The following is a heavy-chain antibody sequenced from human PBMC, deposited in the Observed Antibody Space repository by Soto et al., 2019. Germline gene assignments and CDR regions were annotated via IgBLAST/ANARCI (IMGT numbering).Heavy chain of an antibody. Sequence: SETLSLTCRVSGDSISSTFWWTWVRQHPGKGLEWIGYIYYSGSTYYNPSLKSRVTISVDTSKNQFSLKLSSVTAADTAVYYCAREGLPGIAAGNWFDPWGQGTLVTVSS. CDR2: IYYSGST. J-gene: IGHJ5*02. V-gene: IGHV4-31*03. CDR3: AREGLPGIAAGNWFDP. CDR1: GDSISSTFW. D-gene: IGHD6-13*01.